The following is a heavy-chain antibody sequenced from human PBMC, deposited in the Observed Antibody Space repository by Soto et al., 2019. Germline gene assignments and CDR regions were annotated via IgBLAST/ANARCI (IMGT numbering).Heavy chain of an antibody. CDR2: IWYDGSNK. CDR3: ERGTIFGVVISYMDV. Sequence: QVQLVESGGGVVQPGRSLRLSCAASGFTFSSYGMHWVLQAPVKGLEWVAVIWYDGSNKYYADSVKGRFTISRDNSKNKLYLQRNSVRAEDTAVYYCERGTIFGVVISYMDVWGKGTTVTVSS. J-gene: IGHJ6*03. CDR1: GFTFSSYG. D-gene: IGHD3-3*01. V-gene: IGHV3-33*01.